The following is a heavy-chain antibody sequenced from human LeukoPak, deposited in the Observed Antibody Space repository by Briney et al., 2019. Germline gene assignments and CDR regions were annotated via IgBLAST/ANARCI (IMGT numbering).Heavy chain of an antibody. CDR1: GFTFSSCA. V-gene: IGHV3-30-3*01. J-gene: IGHJ6*02. D-gene: IGHD3-3*01. CDR3: ARSEWLLYSDYYYGMDV. CDR2: ISYDGSNK. Sequence: GGSLRLSCAASGFTFSSCAMHWVRQAPGKGLEWVAVISYDGSNKYYADSVKGRFTISRDNSKNTLYLQMNSLRAEDTAVYYCARSEWLLYSDYYYGMDVWGQGTTVTVSS.